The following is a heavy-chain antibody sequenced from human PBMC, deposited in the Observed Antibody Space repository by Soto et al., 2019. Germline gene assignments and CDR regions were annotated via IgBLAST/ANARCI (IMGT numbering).Heavy chain of an antibody. V-gene: IGHV3-30*18. CDR3: AKQGEYFDSVTYHYHYYAMDV. CDR2: LSYDGSNK. J-gene: IGHJ6*01. D-gene: IGHD3-10*01. CDR1: GFTFIKYG. Sequence: RRLSCAASGFTFIKYGMYWVRQAPCKGLEWLALLSYDGSNKYYANSVKGRFTISRDNSKNTLYLQMNSLRAEDTAVYYCAKQGEYFDSVTYHYHYYAMDVWGHGTTVTVSS.